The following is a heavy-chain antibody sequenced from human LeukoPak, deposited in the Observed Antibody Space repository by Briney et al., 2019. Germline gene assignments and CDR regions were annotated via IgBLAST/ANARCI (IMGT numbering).Heavy chain of an antibody. Sequence: GGSLRLSCAASGLTVSNAWMTWVRQAPGKGLEWVGRIKSKTDGGTTDYAAPVKVRFTISRDDSKNTLYLQMNSLRAEDTAVYYCAKDSRHITMVRGVIYYFDYWGQGTLVTVSS. CDR1: GLTVSNAW. V-gene: IGHV3-15*01. CDR2: IKSKTDGGTT. CDR3: AKDSRHITMVRGVIYYFDY. D-gene: IGHD3-10*01. J-gene: IGHJ4*02.